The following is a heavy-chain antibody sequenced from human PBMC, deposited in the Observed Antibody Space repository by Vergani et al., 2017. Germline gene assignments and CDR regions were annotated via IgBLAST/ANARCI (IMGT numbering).Heavy chain of an antibody. CDR3: ARAYSSSWYFFRMYY. D-gene: IGHD6-13*01. J-gene: IGHJ4*02. V-gene: IGHV3-48*01. Sequence: EVQLVESGGGLVQPGGSLRLSCAASGFTFSSYSMNWVRQAPGKGLEWVSYISSSSSTIYYADSVKGRFTISRDNAKNSLDLQMNSLRAEDTAVYYCARAYSSSWYFFRMYYWGQGTLVTVSS. CDR1: GFTFSSYS. CDR2: ISSSSSTI.